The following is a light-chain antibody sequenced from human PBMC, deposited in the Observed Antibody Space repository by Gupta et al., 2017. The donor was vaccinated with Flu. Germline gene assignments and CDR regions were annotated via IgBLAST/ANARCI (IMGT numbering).Light chain of an antibody. Sequence: GDRVTVACRPSQSISRFLNWYRQKPGKAPELLIYAASSLQSGVPSRFSGGGSGTDFTLTISSLQPEDFATYYCQQSYSTPLTFGGGTKVEIK. CDR3: QQSYSTPLT. V-gene: IGKV1-39*01. CDR2: AAS. J-gene: IGKJ4*01. CDR1: QSISRF.